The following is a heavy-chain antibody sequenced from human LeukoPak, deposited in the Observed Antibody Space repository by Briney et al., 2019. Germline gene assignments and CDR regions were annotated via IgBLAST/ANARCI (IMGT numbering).Heavy chain of an antibody. CDR3: AKEFTDGKLISLDY. V-gene: IGHV3-23*01. J-gene: IGHJ4*02. D-gene: IGHD2-8*02. Sequence: GGSLRLSCAVSGLSFSRCAMSWVRQVPGKGLEWVSAINGGNTYYADSVKGRFTVSRDNSKNTLYLQMSRLRAEDTAVYYCAKEFTDGKLISLDYWGQGTLVSVSS. CDR1: GLSFSRCA. CDR2: INGGNT.